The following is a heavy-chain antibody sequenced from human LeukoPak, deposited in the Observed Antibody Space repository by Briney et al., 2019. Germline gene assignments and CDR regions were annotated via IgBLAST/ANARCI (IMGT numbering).Heavy chain of an antibody. CDR1: GGSISSSSYY. CDR3: ARDIWGYYGSGSSARARYYYYGMDV. D-gene: IGHD3-10*01. CDR2: IYYSGST. V-gene: IGHV4-39*07. Sequence: EPSETLSLTCTVSGGSISSSSYYWGWIRQPPGKGLEWIGSIYYSGSTYYNPSLKSRVTISVDTSKNQFSLKLSSVTAADTAVYYCARDIWGYYGSGSSARARYYYYGMDVWGQGTTVTVSS. J-gene: IGHJ6*02.